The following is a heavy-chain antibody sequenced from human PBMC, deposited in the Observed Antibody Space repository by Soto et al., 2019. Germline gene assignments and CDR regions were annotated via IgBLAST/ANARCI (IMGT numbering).Heavy chain of an antibody. CDR3: AKFGTGRRRGWYFDL. CDR2: ISWNSGSI. CDR1: GFTFDDYA. D-gene: IGHD1-1*01. J-gene: IGHJ2*01. Sequence: EVQLVESGGGLVQPGRSLRLSCAASGFTFDDYAMHWVRQAPGKGLEWVSGISWNSGSIGYADSVKGRFTISRDNAKNSLYLQMNSLRAEDTALYYCAKFGTGRRRGWYFDLWGRGTLVTVSS. V-gene: IGHV3-9*01.